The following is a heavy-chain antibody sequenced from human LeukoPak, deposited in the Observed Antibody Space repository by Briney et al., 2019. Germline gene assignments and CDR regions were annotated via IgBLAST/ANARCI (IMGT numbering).Heavy chain of an antibody. CDR3: ASVGVVADNWFDP. V-gene: IGHV4-59*01. CDR2: FHHSGST. D-gene: IGHD3-22*01. Sequence: PSETLSLTCTVSGESISSYYWTWIRQSPGKGLEWIGFFHHSGSTNYNPSFKSRVTISVDTSKNQFSLKLSSVTAADTAVYYCASVGVVADNWFDPWGQGTLVTVSS. J-gene: IGHJ5*02. CDR1: GESISSYY.